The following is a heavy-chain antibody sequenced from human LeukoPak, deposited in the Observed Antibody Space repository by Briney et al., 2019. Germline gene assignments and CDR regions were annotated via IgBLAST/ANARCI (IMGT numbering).Heavy chain of an antibody. J-gene: IGHJ6*02. V-gene: IGHV3-30*18. CDR2: MSYDGTNK. D-gene: IGHD6-6*01. Sequence: GGSLRLSCAASGFTFSRYGMHWVRQAPGKGLDWVAIMSYDGTNKYYADSVKGRFTISRDNSKNTLYLQMNSLISEDTAVYYCAKVGSSSSANYYYYGMDVWGQGTTVTVSS. CDR1: GFTFSRYG. CDR3: AKVGSSSSANYYYYGMDV.